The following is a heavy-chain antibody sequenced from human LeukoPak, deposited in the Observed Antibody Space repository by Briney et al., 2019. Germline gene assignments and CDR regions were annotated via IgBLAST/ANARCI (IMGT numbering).Heavy chain of an antibody. CDR2: IRYDGGYT. J-gene: IGHJ6*03. D-gene: IGHD5-12*01. V-gene: IGHV3-30*02. CDR1: GFTFSSYD. CDR3: AKDNVKVTTIRRVPHYMDV. Sequence: PGGSLRLSCEASGFTFSSYDMHWVRQAPGKGLEWVAFIRYDGGYTYYADSVKGRFTISRDNSKNTLYLQMSSLTAEDTAVYYCAKDNVKVTTIRRVPHYMDVWGKGATVTISS.